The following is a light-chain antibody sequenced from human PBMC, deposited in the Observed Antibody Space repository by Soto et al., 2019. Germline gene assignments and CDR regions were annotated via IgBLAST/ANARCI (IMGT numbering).Light chain of an antibody. Sequence: QSALTQPPSASGSPGQSVTISCTGTSSDVGGYNYDSWYQQHPGKAPKVMIYEVNKRPSGVPDRFSGSKSGNTASLTVSGLQAEDEADYYCSSYAGSNHYVFGTGTKVTVL. CDR2: EVN. J-gene: IGLJ1*01. V-gene: IGLV2-8*01. CDR1: SSDVGGYNY. CDR3: SSYAGSNHYV.